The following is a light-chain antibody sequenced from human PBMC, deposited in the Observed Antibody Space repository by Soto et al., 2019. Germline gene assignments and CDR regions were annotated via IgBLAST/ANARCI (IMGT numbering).Light chain of an antibody. V-gene: IGLV2-11*01. CDR3: CSYAGGWV. CDR2: DVN. J-gene: IGLJ3*02. Sequence: QSVLTQPRSVSGSPGQSVTISCTGTSSDVGGYNYVSWYQQHPGKAPKLMIYDVNKRPSGVPDRFSGSKSGNTASLTISGLQAAAEADYYCCSYAGGWVFGGGTKLTVL. CDR1: SSDVGGYNY.